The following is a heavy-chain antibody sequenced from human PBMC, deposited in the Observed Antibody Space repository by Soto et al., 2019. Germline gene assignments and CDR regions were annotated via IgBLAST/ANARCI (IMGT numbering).Heavy chain of an antibody. Sequence: DVQLVESGGGLVQPGRSLRLSCAASGFTFDDYAMHWVRQAPGKGLEWVSGISWNSGSIGYADSVKGRFTISRDNAKNSLYLQMNSLRAEDTALYYCAKEKITVAALPDYFDYWGQGTLVTVSS. CDR3: AKEKITVAALPDYFDY. V-gene: IGHV3-9*01. J-gene: IGHJ4*02. CDR2: ISWNSGSI. CDR1: GFTFDDYA. D-gene: IGHD6-19*01.